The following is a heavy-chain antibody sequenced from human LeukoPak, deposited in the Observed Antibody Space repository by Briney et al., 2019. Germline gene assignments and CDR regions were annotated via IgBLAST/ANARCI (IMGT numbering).Heavy chain of an antibody. CDR3: ARVNYYYMDV. Sequence: GRSLRLSCAASGFTFSSYLMNWVRQAPGKGLEWVSSISTSSSYIYYADSVKGRFTISRDNAKNSLYLQMNSLRAEDTAVYYCARVNYYYMDVWGKGTTVTVSS. J-gene: IGHJ6*03. CDR2: ISTSSSYI. CDR1: GFTFSSYL. V-gene: IGHV3-21*01.